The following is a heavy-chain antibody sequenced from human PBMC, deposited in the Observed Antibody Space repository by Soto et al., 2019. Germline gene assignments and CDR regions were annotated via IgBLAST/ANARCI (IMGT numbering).Heavy chain of an antibody. CDR2: IYTSGST. D-gene: IGHD1-26*01. CDR3: AREAIVGASISRSFDS. V-gene: IGHV4-4*07. CDR1: VDSMSSYY. Sequence: SETLSLTCTVSVDSMSSYYWSLIRQPAGKGLERFERIYTSGSTTYNPSLKSRVTMSLDTSKNQLSLKLSSVKAADTAAYYCAREAIVGASISRSFDSWGQGTLVTVS. J-gene: IGHJ4*02.